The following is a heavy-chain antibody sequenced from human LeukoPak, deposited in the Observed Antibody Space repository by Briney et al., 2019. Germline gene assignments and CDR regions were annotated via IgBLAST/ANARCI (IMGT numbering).Heavy chain of an antibody. CDR2: IYYSGST. J-gene: IGHJ6*02. D-gene: IGHD3-16*01. V-gene: IGHV4-59*01. CDR1: GGSISNYY. Sequence: SETLSLTCTVSGGSISNYYWSWIRQPPGKGLEWIGYIYYSGSTNYNPSLKSRVTISVDTSKNQFSLKLSSVTAADTAVYYCASAPTSQGGFVMDVWGQGTTVTVSS. CDR3: ASAPTSQGGFVMDV.